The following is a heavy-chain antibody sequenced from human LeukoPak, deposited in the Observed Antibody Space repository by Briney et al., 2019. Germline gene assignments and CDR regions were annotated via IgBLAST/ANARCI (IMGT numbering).Heavy chain of an antibody. V-gene: IGHV4-59*01. D-gene: IGHD4-11*01. Sequence: PSETLSLTCTVSGGSLSSYYWSWIRQPPGKGVEGIGYIYYSGSTKYNLSLQSRVTISVDTSKNQFSLKLSSVTAADTAVYYCARRSTNSVYSIYGNFDPWGQGTLVTVSS. CDR1: GGSLSSYY. J-gene: IGHJ5*02. CDR2: IYYSGST. CDR3: ARRSTNSVYSIYGNFDP.